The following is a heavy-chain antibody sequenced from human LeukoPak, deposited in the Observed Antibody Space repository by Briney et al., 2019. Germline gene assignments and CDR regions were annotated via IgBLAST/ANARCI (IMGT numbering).Heavy chain of an antibody. V-gene: IGHV3-23*01. CDR3: AKDRHYYGSGSFYTYFDY. CDR1: GFTFNSYA. D-gene: IGHD3-10*01. CDR2: ISGSGGST. J-gene: IGHJ4*02. Sequence: GGSLRLSCAASGFTFNSYAMSWVRQAPGKGLEWVSLISGSGGSTYNADSVKGRFTISRDNSQNTLYLQMNSLRAEDTAVYYCAKDRHYYGSGSFYTYFDYWSQGTLVTVSS.